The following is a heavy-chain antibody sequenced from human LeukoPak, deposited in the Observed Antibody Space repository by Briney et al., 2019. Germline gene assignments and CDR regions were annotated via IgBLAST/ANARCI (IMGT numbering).Heavy chain of an antibody. V-gene: IGHV4-61*02. Sequence: SETLSLTCTVSGGSISSSSYYWNWIRQPAGKGLEWIGLIYTSGSTNYNPSLKSRVTISVDTSKNQVSLKLSSVTAADTAVYYCASDSGHWGQGTLVTVSS. CDR1: GGSISSSSYY. CDR3: ASDSGH. J-gene: IGHJ4*02. CDR2: IYTSGST. D-gene: IGHD1-14*01.